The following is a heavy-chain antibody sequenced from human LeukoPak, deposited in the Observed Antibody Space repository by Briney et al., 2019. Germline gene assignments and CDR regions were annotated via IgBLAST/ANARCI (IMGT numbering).Heavy chain of an antibody. D-gene: IGHD6-19*01. CDR3: ARGGSYSSGWEFDY. V-gene: IGHV1-2*02. CDR1: GYTFTGFY. J-gene: IGHJ4*02. CDR2: INPNGGGT. Sequence: ASVKVSCKASGYTFTGFYIYWVRQAPGQGLEWMGWINPNGGGTNYAQKFQGRATMATDTSLSTAYMELRRLRSDDTAVYYCARGGSYSSGWEFDYWGQGTLVTVSS.